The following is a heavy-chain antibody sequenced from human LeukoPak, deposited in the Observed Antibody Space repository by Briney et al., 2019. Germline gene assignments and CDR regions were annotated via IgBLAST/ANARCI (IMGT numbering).Heavy chain of an antibody. CDR3: AREYYYGSGSYYNGY. CDR1: GVTGRSVE. D-gene: IGHD3-10*01. Sequence: QAGPTLINSCEVSGVTGRSVELTGGRMAQRKRLEWVANIKQDGGEKYYVDSVKGRFTISRDNAKNSLYLQMNSLRAEDTAVYYCAREYYYGSGSYYNGYWGQGTLVTVSS. V-gene: IGHV3-7*04. CDR2: IKQDGGEK. J-gene: IGHJ4*02.